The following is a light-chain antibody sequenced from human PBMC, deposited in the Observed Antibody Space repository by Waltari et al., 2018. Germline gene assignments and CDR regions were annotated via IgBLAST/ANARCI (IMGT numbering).Light chain of an antibody. CDR1: NPNLGSNY. CDR2: RNT. V-gene: IGLV1-47*01. J-gene: IGLJ3*02. CDR3: VAWDDSLRAWV. Sequence: QSVLIQPPSASETPGQRVTIPCSGSNPNLGSNYVCWYQHLPGTAPELLIYRNTQRPSGVPDRFSGSKSDTSASLAISGLRSEDEADYYCVAWDDSLRAWVFGGGTKLTVL.